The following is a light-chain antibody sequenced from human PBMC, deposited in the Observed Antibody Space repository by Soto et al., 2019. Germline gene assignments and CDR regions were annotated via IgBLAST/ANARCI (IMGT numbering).Light chain of an antibody. V-gene: IGKV3-15*01. J-gene: IGKJ4*01. Sequence: EIVLTQSPCSLSLSPGERATLSCRASQSVSNNYLAWYQQQPGQAPRLLIYGASNRATGIPVRFSGSGSGTEFTFTISSLQSEDFAVYYCQQYDVWPALTFGGGTKVDI. CDR2: GAS. CDR1: QSVSNN. CDR3: QQYDVWPALT.